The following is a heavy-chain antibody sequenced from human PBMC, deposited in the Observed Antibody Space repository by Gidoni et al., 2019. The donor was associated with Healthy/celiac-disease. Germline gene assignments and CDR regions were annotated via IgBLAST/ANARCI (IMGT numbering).Heavy chain of an antibody. V-gene: IGHV4-34*01. J-gene: IGHJ4*02. CDR1: GGSFSGYY. CDR2: INHSGST. Sequence: QVQLQQWGAGLLKPSETLSLTCAVYGGSFSGYYCSWIRQPPGKGLEWIGEINHSGSTNYNPSLKSRVTISVDTSKNQFSLKLSSVTAADTAVYYCARGRIVVVPAATTLTYYFDYWGQGTLVTVSS. D-gene: IGHD2-2*01. CDR3: ARGRIVVVPAATTLTYYFDY.